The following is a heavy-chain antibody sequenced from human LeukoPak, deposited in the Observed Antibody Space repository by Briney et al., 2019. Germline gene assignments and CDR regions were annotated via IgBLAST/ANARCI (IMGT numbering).Heavy chain of an antibody. CDR1: GFTFSSYA. Sequence: GGSLRLSCAASGFTFSSYAMSWVRQAPGKGLEWVSAISGSGGSTYYADSVKGRFTISRDNSKNTLYLQMNSLRAEDTAIYYCAKGPHSSSWFYFDYWGQGTLVAVSS. CDR3: AKGPHSSSWFYFDY. CDR2: ISGSGGST. J-gene: IGHJ4*02. V-gene: IGHV3-23*01. D-gene: IGHD6-13*01.